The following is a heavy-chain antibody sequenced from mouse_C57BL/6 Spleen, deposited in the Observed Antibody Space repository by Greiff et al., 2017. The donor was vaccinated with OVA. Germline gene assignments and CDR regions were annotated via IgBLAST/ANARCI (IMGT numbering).Heavy chain of an antibody. J-gene: IGHJ3*01. V-gene: IGHV1-76*01. CDR3: ARGDPPGLAY. D-gene: IGHD3-3*01. CDR1: GYTFTDYY. CDR2: IYPGSGNT. Sequence: QVQLQQSGAELVRPGASVKLSCKASGYTFTDYYINWVKQRPGQGLEWIARIYPGSGNTYYNEKFKGKATLTAEKSSSTAYMQLSSLTSEDSAVYFCARGDPPGLAYWGQGTLVTVSA.